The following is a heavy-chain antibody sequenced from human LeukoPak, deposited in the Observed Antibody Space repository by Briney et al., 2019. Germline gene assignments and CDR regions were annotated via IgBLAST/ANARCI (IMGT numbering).Heavy chain of an antibody. CDR1: GYTFTSSY. CDR2: INPSGGST. V-gene: IGHV1-46*01. D-gene: IGHD3-10*01. J-gene: IGHJ5*02. Sequence: ASVKVSCKASGYTFTSSYMHWVRRAPGQGLEWMGIINPSGGSTSCAQKFQGRVTMTRDMSTSTVYMELSSLRSEDTAVYYCARDYLYYYGSGSPPWFDPWGQGTLVTVSS. CDR3: ARDYLYYYGSGSPPWFDP.